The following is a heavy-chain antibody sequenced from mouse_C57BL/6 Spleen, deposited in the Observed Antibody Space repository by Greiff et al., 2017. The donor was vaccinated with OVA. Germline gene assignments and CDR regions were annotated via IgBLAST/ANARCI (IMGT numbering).Heavy chain of an antibody. CDR1: GFTFSSYA. CDR2: ISDGGSYT. D-gene: IGHD1-1*02. Sequence: EVKLMESGGGLVKPGGSLKLSCAASGFTFSSYAMSWVRQTPEKRLEWVATISDGGSYTYYPDNVKGRFTISIDNAKNNLYLQMSHLKTEDTAMYYCAGEGGTGTAWVAYWGQGTLVTVSA. J-gene: IGHJ3*01. V-gene: IGHV5-4*01. CDR3: AGEGGTGTAWVAY.